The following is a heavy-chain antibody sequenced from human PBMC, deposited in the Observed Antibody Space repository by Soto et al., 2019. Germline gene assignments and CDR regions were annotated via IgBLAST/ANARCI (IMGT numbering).Heavy chain of an antibody. J-gene: IGHJ6*02. CDR1: GFTFSSYS. Sequence: GGSLGLSCAASGFTFSSYSMNWVRQAPGKGLEWVSSISSSSSYIYYADSVKGRFTISRDNAKNSLYLQMNSLRAEDTAVYYCARVKTTVTTHQMDVWGQGTTVTVSS. CDR2: ISSSSSYI. V-gene: IGHV3-21*01. CDR3: ARVKTTVTTHQMDV. D-gene: IGHD4-17*01.